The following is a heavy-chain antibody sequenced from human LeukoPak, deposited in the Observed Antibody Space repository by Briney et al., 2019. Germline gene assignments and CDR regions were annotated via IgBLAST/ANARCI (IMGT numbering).Heavy chain of an antibody. V-gene: IGHV4-61*08. CDR3: ARGNGWYYP. Sequence: PSQTLSLTCTVSGGSISSGDYYWSWIRQPPGKGLEWIGYISYSGSTNYNPSLKSRVTISVDTSKNQFSLNLNSVTTADTAVYYCARGNGWYYPWGQGTLVTVSS. J-gene: IGHJ5*02. CDR1: GGSISSGDYY. CDR2: ISYSGST. D-gene: IGHD2-8*01.